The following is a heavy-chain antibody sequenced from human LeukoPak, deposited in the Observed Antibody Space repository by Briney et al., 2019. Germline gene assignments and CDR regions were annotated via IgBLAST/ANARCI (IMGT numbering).Heavy chain of an antibody. Sequence: PSETLSLTCTVSGGSISSYYWTWIRQPPGKGLEWIGYIHYSGSTNYNPSLKSRVTISLDTSKNQFSLKLSSVTAADTAVYYCARLYSSGWHLDYWGQGTLVTVSS. CDR3: ARLYSSGWHLDY. J-gene: IGHJ4*02. V-gene: IGHV4-59*08. CDR2: IHYSGST. D-gene: IGHD6-19*01. CDR1: GGSISSYY.